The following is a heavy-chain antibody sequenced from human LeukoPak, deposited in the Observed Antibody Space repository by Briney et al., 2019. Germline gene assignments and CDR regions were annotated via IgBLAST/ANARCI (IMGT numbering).Heavy chain of an antibody. CDR1: GGTFSSYT. Sequence: SVKVSCKASGGTFSSYTISWVRQAPGQGLEWMGRIIPILGIANYAQKFQGRVTITADKSTSTAYMELSSLRSEDTAVYYCARGYSGYDFGYWGQGALVTVSS. CDR3: ARGYSGYDFGY. V-gene: IGHV1-69*02. CDR2: IIPILGIA. J-gene: IGHJ4*02. D-gene: IGHD5-12*01.